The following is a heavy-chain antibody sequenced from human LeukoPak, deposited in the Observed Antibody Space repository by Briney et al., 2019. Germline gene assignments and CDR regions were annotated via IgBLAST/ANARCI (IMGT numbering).Heavy chain of an antibody. Sequence: KPSETLSLTCAVYGGSFSGYYWSWIRQPPGKGLEWIGEINHSGSTNYNPSLKSRVTISVDTSKNQFSLKLSSVTAADTAVYYCVRIAARRRWEGFAKEEIDYWGQGTLVTVSS. D-gene: IGHD6-6*01. V-gene: IGHV4-34*01. J-gene: IGHJ4*02. CDR2: INHSGST. CDR3: VRIAARRRWEGFAKEEIDY. CDR1: GGSFSGYY.